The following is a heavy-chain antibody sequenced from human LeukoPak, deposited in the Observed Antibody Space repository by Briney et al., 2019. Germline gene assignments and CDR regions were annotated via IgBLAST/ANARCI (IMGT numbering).Heavy chain of an antibody. CDR3: AKDPALDI. J-gene: IGHJ3*02. V-gene: IGHV3-30*18. Sequence: GGSLRLSCAASGFTFSSYGMHWVRQAPGKGLEWVAVISYDGSNKYYADSVKGRFTISRDNSKNTLYLQMNSLRAEDTAVYYCAKDPALDIWGQGTMVTVSS. CDR1: GFTFSSYG. CDR2: ISYDGSNK.